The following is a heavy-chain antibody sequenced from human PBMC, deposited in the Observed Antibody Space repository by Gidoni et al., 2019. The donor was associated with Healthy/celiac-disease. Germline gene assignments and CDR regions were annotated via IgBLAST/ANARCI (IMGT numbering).Heavy chain of an antibody. CDR2: IYYSGST. Sequence: QLQLQESGPGLVKPSETLSPTCTVSGGSISSSSSYWGWIRQPPGKGLEWIGSIYYSGSTYYNPSLKSRVTISVDTSKNQFSLKLSSVTAADTAVYYCARVAAAGYPDAFDIWGQGTMVTVSS. D-gene: IGHD6-13*01. J-gene: IGHJ3*02. V-gene: IGHV4-39*07. CDR1: GGSISSSSSY. CDR3: ARVAAAGYPDAFDI.